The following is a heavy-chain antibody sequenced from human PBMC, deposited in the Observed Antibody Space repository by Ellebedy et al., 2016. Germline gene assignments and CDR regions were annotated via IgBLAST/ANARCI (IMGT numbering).Heavy chain of an antibody. CDR1: RGSFSVYY. J-gene: IGHJ6*02. CDR3: ARAPQAGGFGDAGYYYYGMDV. CDR2: IIHSVST. Sequence: SETLSLXXAVYRGSFSVYYRSWNRQPPGRVLGWVGEIIHSVSTKYNPSFKSRVTISVDTSKIQSSLRLSSVTAADTAVYYCARAPQAGGFGDAGYYYYGMDVWGQGTTVTVSS. D-gene: IGHD3-10*01. V-gene: IGHV4-34*12.